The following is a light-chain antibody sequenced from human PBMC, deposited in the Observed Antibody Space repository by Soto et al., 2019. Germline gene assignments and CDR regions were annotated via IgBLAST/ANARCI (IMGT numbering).Light chain of an antibody. V-gene: IGKV1-9*01. CDR2: AAS. J-gene: IGKJ1*01. CDR1: QGIGTY. CDR3: QQLKSYTEWT. Sequence: IQLTQSPSSLSASVGDRVSITCRASQGIGTYLAWYQQKPGKAPKLLIYAASTLQSGVPSRFSGSGSGTDFTLTISSLQPEDFGTYYCQQLKSYTEWTFGQGTKV.